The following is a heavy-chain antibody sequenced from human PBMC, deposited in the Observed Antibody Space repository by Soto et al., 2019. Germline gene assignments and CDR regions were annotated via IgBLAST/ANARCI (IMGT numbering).Heavy chain of an antibody. V-gene: IGHV4-59*01. J-gene: IGHJ6*02. CDR1: GGSFSGYY. Sequence: PSETLSLTCAVYGGSFSGYYWSWIRQPPGKGLEWIGYIYYSGSTNYNPSLKSRVTISVDTSKNQFSLKLSSVTAADTAVYYCARVLYDIQGVDVWGQGTTVTVSS. CDR3: ARVLYDIQGVDV. D-gene: IGHD3-9*01. CDR2: IYYSGST.